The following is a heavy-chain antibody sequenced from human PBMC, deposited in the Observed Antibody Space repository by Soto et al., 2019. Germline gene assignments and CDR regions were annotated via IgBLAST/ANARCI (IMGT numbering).Heavy chain of an antibody. Sequence: QVQLQESGPGLVKPSQTLSLTCTVSGGSISSGGYYWSWIRQHPGKGLEWIGYIDYSGSTYYNPYLQSRVTISVDTSKNQFSLKLSSVTAADTAVYYCARVIGSSGYYYYYYGMDVWGQGTTVTVSS. CDR2: IDYSGST. V-gene: IGHV4-31*03. CDR1: GGSISSGGYY. D-gene: IGHD3-22*01. J-gene: IGHJ6*02. CDR3: ARVIGSSGYYYYYYGMDV.